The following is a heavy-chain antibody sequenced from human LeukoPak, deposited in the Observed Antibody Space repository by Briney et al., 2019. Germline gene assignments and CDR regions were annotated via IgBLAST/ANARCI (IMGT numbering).Heavy chain of an antibody. D-gene: IGHD3-22*01. Sequence: GGSLRLSCAASRFTFSSYAMSWVRQAPGKGLEWVSAISGSGGSTYYADSVKGRFTISRDNSKKTLYLQMDSLRGEDTAVYYCARGGYDSSGYYLFPEYFQHWGQGTLVTVSS. CDR2: ISGSGGST. CDR3: ARGGYDSSGYYLFPEYFQH. J-gene: IGHJ1*01. V-gene: IGHV3-23*01. CDR1: RFTFSSYA.